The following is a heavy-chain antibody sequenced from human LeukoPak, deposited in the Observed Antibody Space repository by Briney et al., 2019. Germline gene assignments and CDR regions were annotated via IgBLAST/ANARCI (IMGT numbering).Heavy chain of an antibody. V-gene: IGHV3-21*01. J-gene: IGHJ4*02. CDR2: ITSSSSDI. CDR3: ARGIAAAGTSPFDY. D-gene: IGHD6-13*01. CDR1: EFVFSSHA. Sequence: GGSLRLSCVASEFVFSSHAMIWVRQAPGKGLEWISSITSSSSDIFYADSVGGRFTISRDNANNALHLQMNSLRAEDTAVYYCARGIAAAGTSPFDYWGQGTLVTISS.